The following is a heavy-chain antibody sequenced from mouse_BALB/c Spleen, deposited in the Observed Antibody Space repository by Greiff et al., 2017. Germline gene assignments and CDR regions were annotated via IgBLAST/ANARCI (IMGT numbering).Heavy chain of an antibody. V-gene: IGHV5-9*03. CDR2: ISSGGGNT. CDR3: ASHYYGSSGY. J-gene: IGHJ4*01. D-gene: IGHD1-1*01. CDR1: GFTFSSYT. Sequence: EVKLVESGGGLVKPGGSLKLSCAASGFTFSSYTMSWVRQTPEKRLEWVATISSGGGNTYYPDSVKGRFTISRDNAKNNLYLQMSSLRSEDTALYYCASHYYGSSGYWGQGTSVTVSS.